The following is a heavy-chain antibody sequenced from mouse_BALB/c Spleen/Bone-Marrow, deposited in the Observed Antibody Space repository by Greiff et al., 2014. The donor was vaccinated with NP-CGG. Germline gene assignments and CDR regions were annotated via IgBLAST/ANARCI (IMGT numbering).Heavy chain of an antibody. D-gene: IGHD1-1*01. CDR2: INSDGGST. CDR1: EYEFPSHD. Sequence: EVKLMESGGGLVQPGESLKLSCESNEYEFPSHDMSWVRKTPEKRLELVAAINSDGGSTYYPDTMERRFIISRDNSKKTLYLQMSSLRSEDTAFYYCARHGDYYGSSPFAYWGQGTLVTVSA. CDR3: ARHGDYYGSSPFAY. V-gene: IGHV5-2*01. J-gene: IGHJ3*01.